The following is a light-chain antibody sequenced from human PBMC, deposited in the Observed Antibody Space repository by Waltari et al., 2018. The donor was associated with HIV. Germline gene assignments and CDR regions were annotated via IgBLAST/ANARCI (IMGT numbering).Light chain of an antibody. CDR2: ANN. V-gene: IGLV1-44*01. Sequence: QSVLTQPPSASGTPGQRVTMSCSGSSSNIGSHTVQWYQHLPGTAPKLLIYANNQRPSGVPGRFSCSNVGPSASLAISGLQSDDEADYYCAAWDDSLNGRIFGGGTKLTVL. CDR1: SSNIGSHT. CDR3: AAWDDSLNGRI. J-gene: IGLJ2*01.